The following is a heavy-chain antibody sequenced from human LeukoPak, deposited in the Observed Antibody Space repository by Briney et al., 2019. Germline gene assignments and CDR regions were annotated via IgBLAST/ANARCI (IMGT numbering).Heavy chain of an antibody. D-gene: IGHD2-2*03. Sequence: GASVKVSCKASGYTFTSYYMHWVRQAPGQGLEWMGIINPSGGSTSYAQKFQGRVTMTRDTSTSTVYMELSRLTSDDTAVYYCARDGYCTSTSCSGVPKIWGQGTLVTVSS. CDR2: INPSGGST. CDR1: GYTFTSYY. V-gene: IGHV1-46*01. CDR3: ARDGYCTSTSCSGVPKI. J-gene: IGHJ4*02.